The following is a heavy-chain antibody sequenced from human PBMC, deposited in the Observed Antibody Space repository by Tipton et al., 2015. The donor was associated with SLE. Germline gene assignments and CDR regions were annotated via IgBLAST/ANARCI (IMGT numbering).Heavy chain of an antibody. J-gene: IGHJ4*02. Sequence: QLVQSGAEVKKPGESLRISCKGSGYSFTSYWISWIRQPPGKGLEWIGEINHSGSTNYNPSLKSRVTISVDTSKNQFSLKLSSVTAADTAVYYCARHVTGWSMFDYWGQGTLVTVSS. D-gene: IGHD6-19*01. CDR1: GYSFTSYW. V-gene: IGHV4-34*01. CDR3: ARHVTGWSMFDY. CDR2: INHSGST.